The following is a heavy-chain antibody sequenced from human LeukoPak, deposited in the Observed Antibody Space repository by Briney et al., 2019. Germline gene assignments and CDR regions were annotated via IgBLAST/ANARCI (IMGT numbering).Heavy chain of an antibody. CDR1: GFTFSSYA. V-gene: IGHV3-23*01. D-gene: IGHD4-17*01. J-gene: IGHJ6*03. CDR2: ISGSGGST. Sequence: GGSLRLSCAASGFTFSSYAMSWVRQAPGKGLEWVSAISGSGGSTYYADSVKGRFTISRDNSKNTLYLQMNSQRAEDTAVYYCAKGLQLRSAYYYYYMDVWGKGTTVTVSS. CDR3: AKGLQLRSAYYYYYMDV.